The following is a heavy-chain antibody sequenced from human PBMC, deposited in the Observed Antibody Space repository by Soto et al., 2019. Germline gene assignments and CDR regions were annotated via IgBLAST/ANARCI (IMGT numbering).Heavy chain of an antibody. J-gene: IGHJ4*02. CDR2: ISSTTNYI. CDR1: GFTFTRYS. V-gene: IGHV3-21*01. Sequence: GGSLRLSCAASGFTFTRYSMNWVRRAPGKGLEWVSSISSTTNYIYYADSMKGRFTVSRDNAKNSVYLDMNSLSAEDTAVYYCARESEDLTSNFDYWGQGTLVTASS. CDR3: ARESEDLTSNFDY.